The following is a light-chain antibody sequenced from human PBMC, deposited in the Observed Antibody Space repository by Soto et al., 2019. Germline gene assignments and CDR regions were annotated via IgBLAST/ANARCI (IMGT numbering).Light chain of an antibody. CDR2: DTS. CDR3: QQYNNWPWT. CDR1: QSVSNDF. V-gene: IGKV3-15*01. J-gene: IGKJ1*01. Sequence: ESVLTQSPGILSLSPGERATLSGRASQSVSNDFLAWYQQKPGQAPRLLIYDTSTRATGIPARFSGSGSGTEFTLTISSLQSEDFSVYYCQQYNNWPWTFGQGTKVDIK.